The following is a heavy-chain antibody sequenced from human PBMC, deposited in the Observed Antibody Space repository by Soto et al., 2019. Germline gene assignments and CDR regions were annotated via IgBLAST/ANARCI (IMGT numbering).Heavy chain of an antibody. D-gene: IGHD6-13*01. J-gene: IGHJ4*02. Sequence: QVQLVQSGAEVKKPGASVKVSCKASGYTFTSYGISWVRQAPGQGLEWMGWISAYNGNTNYAQKLQGRVTMTTDTSMRTAYKDLRSLISDDTVVYYCAGDYSGFEYWGQGTLVTVSS. CDR3: AGDYSGFEY. CDR1: GYTFTSYG. CDR2: ISAYNGNT. V-gene: IGHV1-18*01.